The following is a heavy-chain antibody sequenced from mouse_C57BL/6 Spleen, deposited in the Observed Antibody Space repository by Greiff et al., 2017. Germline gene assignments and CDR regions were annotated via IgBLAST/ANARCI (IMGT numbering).Heavy chain of an antibody. V-gene: IGHV1-80*01. CDR1: GYAFSSYW. J-gene: IGHJ3*01. D-gene: IGHD2-4*01. Sequence: VQLQQSGAELVKPGASVKISCKASGYAFSSYWMNWVKQRPGKGLEWIGQIYPGDGDTNYNGKFKGKATLTADKSSSTAYMQLSSLTSEDSAVYFCARSGDYDDGPWFAYWGQGTLVTVSA. CDR2: IYPGDGDT. CDR3: ARSGDYDDGPWFAY.